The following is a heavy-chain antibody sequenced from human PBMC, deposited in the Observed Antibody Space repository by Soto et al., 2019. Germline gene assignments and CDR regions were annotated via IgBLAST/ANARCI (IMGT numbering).Heavy chain of an antibody. V-gene: IGHV4-59*01. CDR2: IYYSGST. J-gene: IGHJ4*02. Sequence: SETLCLTCTVSGGSISSYDLSWIRQPPGKGLEWIGYIYYSGSTNYNPSLKSRVTISVDTSKNQFSLKLSSVTAADTAVYYCARVGVATISPFDYWGQGTLVTVSS. D-gene: IGHD5-12*01. CDR3: ARVGVATISPFDY. CDR1: GGSISSYD.